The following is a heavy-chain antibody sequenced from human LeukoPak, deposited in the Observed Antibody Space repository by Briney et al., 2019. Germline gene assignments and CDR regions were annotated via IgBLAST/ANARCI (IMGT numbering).Heavy chain of an antibody. CDR1: GFSFSNYG. CDR3: ARGGPRDGYDY. D-gene: IGHD5-18*01. V-gene: IGHV3-21*01. J-gene: IGHJ4*02. CDR2: ISGSGSDT. Sequence: GGSLRLSCAASGFSFSNYGMSWVRQAPGKGLEWVAEISGSGSDTYYADSVKGRFTISRDNAKNSLYLQMNSLRAEDTAVYYCARGGPRDGYDYWGQGTLVTVSS.